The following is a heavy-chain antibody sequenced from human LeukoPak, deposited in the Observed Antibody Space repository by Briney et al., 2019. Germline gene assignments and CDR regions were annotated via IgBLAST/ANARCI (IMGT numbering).Heavy chain of an antibody. Sequence: SETLSLTCTVSGGSVSSGSYYWSWIRQPPGKGLEWIGYICYSGSTNYNPSLKSRVTISVDTSKNQFSLKLSSVTAADTAVYYCARDHANCSGGSCYLGKFDYWGQGTLVTVSS. CDR3: ARDHANCSGGSCYLGKFDY. J-gene: IGHJ4*02. V-gene: IGHV4-61*01. D-gene: IGHD2-15*01. CDR1: GGSVSSGSYY. CDR2: ICYSGST.